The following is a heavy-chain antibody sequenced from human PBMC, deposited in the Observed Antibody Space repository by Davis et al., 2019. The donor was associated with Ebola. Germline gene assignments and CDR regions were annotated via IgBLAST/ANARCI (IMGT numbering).Heavy chain of an antibody. CDR3: AREREMATITGVFDY. V-gene: IGHV1-18*04. CDR2: INPHNGNT. Sequence: ASVKVSCKASGYTFTGYYMHWVRQAPGQGLEWMGWINPHNGNTNYAQNVQGRVIMTSDTATTTAYMEVRSLRSDDTAVYYCAREREMATITGVFDYWGQGTLVTVSS. J-gene: IGHJ4*02. D-gene: IGHD5-24*01. CDR1: GYTFTGYY.